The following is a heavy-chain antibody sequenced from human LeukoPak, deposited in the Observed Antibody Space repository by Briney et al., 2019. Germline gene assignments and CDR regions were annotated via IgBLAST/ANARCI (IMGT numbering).Heavy chain of an antibody. CDR3: ARPPTTEYYFQY. J-gene: IGHJ4*02. V-gene: IGHV3-30*03. CDR2: ISYDGSYK. CDR1: GFTFSTFV. D-gene: IGHD1-26*01. Sequence: GSLRLSCAASGFTFSTFVMHWVRQAPGKGLEWVAIISYDGSYKDYADSVKGRFTISRDNSKNSLYLQMTSLRAEDTAVYYCARPPTTEYYFQYWGQGTRSPSPQ.